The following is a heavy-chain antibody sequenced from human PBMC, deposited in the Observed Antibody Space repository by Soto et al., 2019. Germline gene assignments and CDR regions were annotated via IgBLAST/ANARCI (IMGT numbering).Heavy chain of an antibody. CDR3: AKVSAGNYYYGMDV. Sequence: PGGSLRLSCAASGFTFSSYAMSWVRQAPGKGLEWVSAISGSGGCTYYADSVKGRFTISRDNSKNTLYLQMNSLRAEDTAVYYCAKVSAGNYYYGMDVWGQGTTVTVSS. CDR2: ISGSGGCT. CDR1: GFTFSSYA. V-gene: IGHV3-23*01. J-gene: IGHJ6*02. D-gene: IGHD6-13*01.